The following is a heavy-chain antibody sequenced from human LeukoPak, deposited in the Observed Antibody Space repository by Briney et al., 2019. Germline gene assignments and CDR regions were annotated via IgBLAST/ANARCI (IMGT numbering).Heavy chain of an antibody. CDR3: ARRYGSGSYFDY. Sequence: PSETLSRTCTVSGGSVSSYYWSWIRQPAGKGLEWIGRIYLSGSTNCNPSLKSRVTMSVDTSKNQFSLRLSSVTASDTAVYYCARRYGSGSYFDYWGQGTLVTVSS. CDR1: GGSVSSYY. J-gene: IGHJ4*02. CDR2: IYLSGST. D-gene: IGHD3-10*01. V-gene: IGHV4-4*07.